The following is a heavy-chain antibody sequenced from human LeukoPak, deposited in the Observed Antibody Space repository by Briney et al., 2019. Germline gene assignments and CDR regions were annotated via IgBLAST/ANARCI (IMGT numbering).Heavy chain of an antibody. V-gene: IGHV3-9*01. CDR2: ISWNSGSI. CDR3: TKGGSSGLANWFDP. J-gene: IGHJ5*02. Sequence: GGSLGLSCAASGFTFNDYAMHWVRQAPGKGLEWVSGISWNSGSIGYADSVKGRFTISRDNAKNSLYLLMNSLRVEDTALYYCTKGGSSGLANWFDPWGQGTLVTVSS. D-gene: IGHD6-19*01. CDR1: GFTFNDYA.